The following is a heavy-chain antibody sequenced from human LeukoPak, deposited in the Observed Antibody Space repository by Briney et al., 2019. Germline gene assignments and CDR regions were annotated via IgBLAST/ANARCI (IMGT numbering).Heavy chain of an antibody. CDR2: IYYSGST. D-gene: IGHD1-26*01. CDR3: ASRNSGSYGFDP. Sequence: SQTLSLTCTVSGGSISSGGYYWSWIRQHPGKGLEWTGYIYYSGSTNYNPSLKSRVTISVDTSKNQFSLKLSSVTAADTAVYYCASRNSGSYGFDPWGQGTLVTVSS. CDR1: GGSISSGGYY. V-gene: IGHV4-31*03. J-gene: IGHJ5*02.